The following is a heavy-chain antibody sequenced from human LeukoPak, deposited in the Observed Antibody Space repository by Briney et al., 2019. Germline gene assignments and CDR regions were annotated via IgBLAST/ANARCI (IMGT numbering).Heavy chain of an antibody. CDR3: ARDYADYVGYFFFDY. Sequence: PGGSLRLSCAASGFTFNNYAMNLVRQAPGKGLELVSSISGGGETPYYADSAKGRFTISRDNSQKTLYLQMKSLRAEDTAVYYFARDYADYVGYFFFDYWGQGTLVTVSS. CDR1: GFTFNNYA. D-gene: IGHD4-17*01. CDR2: ISGGGETP. V-gene: IGHV3-23*01. J-gene: IGHJ4*02.